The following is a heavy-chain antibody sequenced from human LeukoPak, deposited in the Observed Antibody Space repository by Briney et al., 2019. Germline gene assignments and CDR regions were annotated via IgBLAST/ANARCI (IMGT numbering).Heavy chain of an antibody. V-gene: IGHV3-23*01. CDR2: ISNGGRST. CDR3: AKDVGTAALFVFYFGL. J-gene: IGHJ2*01. CDR1: GFTFNKYG. Sequence: GGSLRLSCAASGFTFNKYGLSWVRQAPGKGLEWVSGISNGGRSTYYADSVKGRFTISRDNSKNTLYLQMNSLRVEDTAVYYCAKDVGTAALFVFYFGLWGRGARVTVSS. D-gene: IGHD6-6*01.